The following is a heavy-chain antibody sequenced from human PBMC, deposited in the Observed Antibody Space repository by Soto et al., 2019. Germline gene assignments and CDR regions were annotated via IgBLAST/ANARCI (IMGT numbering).Heavy chain of an antibody. CDR1: GYTLSELS. D-gene: IGHD2-15*01. CDR2: FDPEDGER. V-gene: IGHV1-24*01. Sequence: GASVKVSCKVSGYTLSELSMHWVRQPPEQGLEWMGGFDPEDGERIYAEKFQDRVTMTEDTSTDTAYMELRSLRAEDTAVYYCATDLFGGYFDYWGQGTLVTVSS. CDR3: ATDLFGGYFDY. J-gene: IGHJ4*02.